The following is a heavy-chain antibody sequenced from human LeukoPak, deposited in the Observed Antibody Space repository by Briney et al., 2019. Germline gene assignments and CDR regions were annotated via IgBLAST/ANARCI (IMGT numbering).Heavy chain of an antibody. D-gene: IGHD3-3*01. J-gene: IGHJ3*02. CDR1: GGSISSGGYY. CDR2: IYYSGST. CDR3: ASPPFGVVTPDAFII. V-gene: IGHV4-31*03. Sequence: SETLSLTCTVSGGSISSGGYYWSWIRQHPGKGLEWIGYIYYSGSTYYNPSLKSRVTISVDTSKNQFSLKLSSVTAADTAVYYCASPPFGVVTPDAFIIWAKGPWSPSLQ.